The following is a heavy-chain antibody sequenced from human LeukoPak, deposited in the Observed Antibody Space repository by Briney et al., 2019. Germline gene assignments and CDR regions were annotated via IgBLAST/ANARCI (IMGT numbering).Heavy chain of an antibody. V-gene: IGHV7-4-1*02. Sequence: ASVKVSCKGSGYTFTGSYMHWVRQAPGQGLEWMGWINTNTGNPTYAQGFTGRFVFSLDTSVSTAYLQISSLKAEDTAVYYCARDHVLLWFGERGDFDYWGQGTLVTVSS. D-gene: IGHD3-10*01. CDR3: ARDHVLLWFGERGDFDY. J-gene: IGHJ4*02. CDR1: GYTFTGSY. CDR2: INTNTGNP.